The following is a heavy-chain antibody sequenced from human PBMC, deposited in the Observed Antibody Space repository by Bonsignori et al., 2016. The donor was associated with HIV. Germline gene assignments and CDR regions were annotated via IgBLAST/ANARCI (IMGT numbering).Heavy chain of an antibody. D-gene: IGHD6-13*01. Sequence: GSLRLSCAVYGGSFSGYYWSWIRQPPGKGLEWIGEINHSGSTNYNPSLKSRVTISVDTSKNQFSLKLSSVTAADTAVYYCARGRAAAGTRPPYYYYMDVWGKGTTVTVSS. V-gene: IGHV4-34*01. J-gene: IGHJ6*03. CDR1: GGSFSGYY. CDR2: INHSGST. CDR3: ARGRAAAGTRPPYYYYMDV.